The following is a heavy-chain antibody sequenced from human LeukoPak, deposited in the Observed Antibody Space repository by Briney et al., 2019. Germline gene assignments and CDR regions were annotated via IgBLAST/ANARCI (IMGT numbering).Heavy chain of an antibody. CDR1: GGSISSSNW. J-gene: IGHJ5*02. CDR2: IYHSGST. V-gene: IGHV4-4*02. Sequence: SETLSLTCAVSGGSISSSNWWSWVRQPPGKGLEWIGEIYHSGSTTYNPSLKSRVTISVDKSKNQFSLKLSSVTAADTAVYYCARIVVPAATPQYNWFDPWGQGTLVTVSS. D-gene: IGHD2-2*01. CDR3: ARIVVPAATPQYNWFDP.